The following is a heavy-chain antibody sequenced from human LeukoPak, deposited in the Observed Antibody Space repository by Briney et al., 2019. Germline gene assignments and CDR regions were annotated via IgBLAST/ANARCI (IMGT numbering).Heavy chain of an antibody. Sequence: GGSLRLSCAASGFTFSSYGMHWVRQAPGKGLEWVAFIRYDGSNKYYADSVKGRFTISRDNSKNTLYLQMNSLRAEDTAVYYCASAETTIAAAGTDDYWGQGTLVTVSS. V-gene: IGHV3-30*02. CDR3: ASAETTIAAAGTDDY. CDR1: GFTFSSYG. D-gene: IGHD6-13*01. CDR2: IRYDGSNK. J-gene: IGHJ4*02.